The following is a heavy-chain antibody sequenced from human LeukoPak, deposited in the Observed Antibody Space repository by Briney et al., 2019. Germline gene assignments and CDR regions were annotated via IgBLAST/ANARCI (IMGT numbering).Heavy chain of an antibody. V-gene: IGHV3-11*01. D-gene: IGHD3-3*01. CDR2: ISSSGSTR. J-gene: IGHJ3*02. Sequence: GGSLRLSCAASGFTFSDYYMSWIRQAPGKGLEWVSYISSSGSTRYYADSVKGRFTISRDNAKNSLYLQMNSLRAEDTAVYYCARAPATRTAVTIFGVVTTYDAFDIWGQGTMVTVSS. CDR3: ARAPATRTAVTIFGVVTTYDAFDI. CDR1: GFTFSDYY.